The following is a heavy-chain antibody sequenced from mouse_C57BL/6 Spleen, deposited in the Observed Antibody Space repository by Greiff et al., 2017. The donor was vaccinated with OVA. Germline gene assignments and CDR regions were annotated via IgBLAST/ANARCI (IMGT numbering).Heavy chain of an antibody. V-gene: IGHV1-52*01. CDR1: GYTFTSYW. Sequence: QVQLKQPGAELVRPGSSVKLSCKASGYTFTSYWMHWVKQRPIQGLEWIGNIDPSDSETHYNQKFKDKATLTVDKSSSTAYMQLSSLTSEDSAVYYCARYGGSSPTVLAYWGQGTLVTVSA. J-gene: IGHJ3*01. D-gene: IGHD1-1*01. CDR2: IDPSDSET. CDR3: ARYGGSSPTVLAY.